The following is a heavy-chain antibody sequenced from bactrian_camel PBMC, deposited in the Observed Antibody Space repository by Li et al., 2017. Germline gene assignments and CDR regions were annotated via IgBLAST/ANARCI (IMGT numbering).Heavy chain of an antibody. Sequence: VQLVESGGGSALAGGSVRLSCAASGYTFNTYSWFRQAPGKEREGVAAIDTGDGSTYYLNSVEGRFTISRDKAKNTLYLQMNILEPGDTAMYYCAADLGSPIGFNQGCSQSLSASDYYDWGQGTQVTVS. CDR1: GYTFNTYS. CDR2: IDTGDGST. V-gene: IGHV3S1*01. D-gene: IGHD5*01. CDR3: AADLGSPIGFNQGCSQSLSASDYYD. J-gene: IGHJ4*01.